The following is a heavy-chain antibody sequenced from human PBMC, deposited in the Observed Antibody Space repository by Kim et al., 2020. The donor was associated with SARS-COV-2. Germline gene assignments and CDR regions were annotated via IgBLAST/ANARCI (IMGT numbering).Heavy chain of an antibody. V-gene: IGHV3-21*01. Sequence: DSVKGRFTISRDNAKNSLYLQMNSLRAEDTAVYYCARARRDGYNHDAFDIWGQGTMVTVSS. CDR3: ARARRDGYNHDAFDI. D-gene: IGHD5-12*01. J-gene: IGHJ3*02.